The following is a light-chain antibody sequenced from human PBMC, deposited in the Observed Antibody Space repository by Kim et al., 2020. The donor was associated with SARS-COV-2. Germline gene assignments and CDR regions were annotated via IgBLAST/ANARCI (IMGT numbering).Light chain of an antibody. J-gene: IGLJ2*01. CDR2: GKN. Sequence: SSELTQDPAESVALGQTVRITCQGDSLRNYYASWYQQKPGQAPVLVFSGKNNRPSGIPERLPGSSSRNTAALTITRTQPEDEADYYCNFRDSSGGVVGGG. CDR1: SLRNYY. CDR3: NFRDSSGGV. V-gene: IGLV3-19*01.